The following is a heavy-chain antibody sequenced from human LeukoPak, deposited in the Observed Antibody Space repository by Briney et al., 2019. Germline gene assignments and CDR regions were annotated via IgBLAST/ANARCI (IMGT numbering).Heavy chain of an antibody. CDR1: GFTFSGYG. CDR3: AISSSGDNGYYYGMDV. J-gene: IGHJ6*02. CDR2: IWYDGNNK. Sequence: PGGSLRLSCAASGFTFSGYGMHWVRQAPGKGLEWVAVIWYDGNNKYYADSVKGRFTISRDNSKNTLYLQMNSLRAEDTAVYYCAISSSGDNGYYYGMDVWGQGTTVTVSS. V-gene: IGHV3-30*02. D-gene: IGHD3-3*01.